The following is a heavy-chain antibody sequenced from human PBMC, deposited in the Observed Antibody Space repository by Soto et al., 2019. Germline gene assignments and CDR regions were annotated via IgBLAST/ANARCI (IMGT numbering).Heavy chain of an antibody. CDR1: GFSFSSFA. CDR2: IRGSADST. J-gene: IGHJ6*02. CDR3: AKTRGAMIYAISVYGMDV. V-gene: IGHV3-23*01. Sequence: EVQLLESGGGFIHPGGSLRLSCAASGFSFSSFAMNWVRQAPAKGLEWVSIIRGSADSTFYADSVKGRFTISRDNSNSTLYLQINSLRAEDTAVYYCAKTRGAMIYAISVYGMDVWGQGTTVTVSS. D-gene: IGHD2-8*01.